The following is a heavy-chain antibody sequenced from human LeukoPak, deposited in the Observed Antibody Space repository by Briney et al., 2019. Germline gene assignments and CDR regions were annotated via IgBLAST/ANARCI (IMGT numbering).Heavy chain of an antibody. CDR1: GFTFSNYW. D-gene: IGHD3-3*02. V-gene: IGHV3-7*03. CDR3: ACDSIFGAFDP. CDR2: INEDGSGK. Sequence: PGGSLRLSCVSSGFTFSNYWMKWVRQAPGKGLEWVASINEDGSGKFSVGSEKDRITISRDNTRNSLDLQMNSLRAEDTALYYCACDSIFGAFDPWGQGTLVTVSS. J-gene: IGHJ5*02.